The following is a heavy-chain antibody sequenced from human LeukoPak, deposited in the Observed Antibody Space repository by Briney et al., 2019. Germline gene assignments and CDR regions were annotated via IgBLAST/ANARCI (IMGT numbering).Heavy chain of an antibody. J-gene: IGHJ4*02. CDR1: GFSFTNYW. Sequence: PGGSLRLSCAVSGFSFTNYWMHWVRHDPGKGLVWVSYISSDGSVTKYADSVKGRFTISRDNAVNTLYLQMNSLRVEDTAVYYCVRGSLRLPRSTPDYWGQGTLVTVS. V-gene: IGHV3-74*03. CDR2: ISSDGSVT. D-gene: IGHD2-21*02. CDR3: VRGSLRLPRSTPDY.